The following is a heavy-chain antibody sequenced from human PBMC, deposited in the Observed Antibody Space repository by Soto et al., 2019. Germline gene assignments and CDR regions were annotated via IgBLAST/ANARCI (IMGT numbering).Heavy chain of an antibody. CDR1: GFTFSSYA. Sequence: GGSLRLSCAASGFTFSSYAMSWVRKAPGKGLEWVSAISGSGGSTYYADSVKGRFTISRDNSKNTLYLQMNSLRAEDTAVYYCAKLRFRYCSGGSCYFNYWGQGTLVTVSS. J-gene: IGHJ4*02. V-gene: IGHV3-23*01. CDR2: ISGSGGST. D-gene: IGHD2-15*01. CDR3: AKLRFRYCSGGSCYFNY.